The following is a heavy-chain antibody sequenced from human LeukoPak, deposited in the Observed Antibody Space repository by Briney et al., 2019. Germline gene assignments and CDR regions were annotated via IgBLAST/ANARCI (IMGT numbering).Heavy chain of an antibody. J-gene: IGHJ1*01. CDR1: GYTFTSYG. CDR2: INAGNGNT. V-gene: IGHV1-3*01. Sequence: ASVKVSCKASGYTFTSYGISWVRQAPGQRLEWMGWINAGNGNTKYSQKFQGRVTITRDTSASTAYMELSSLRSEDTAVYYCARDYSPRQLVGYFQHWGQGTLVTVSS. CDR3: ARDYSPRQLVGYFQH. D-gene: IGHD6-13*01.